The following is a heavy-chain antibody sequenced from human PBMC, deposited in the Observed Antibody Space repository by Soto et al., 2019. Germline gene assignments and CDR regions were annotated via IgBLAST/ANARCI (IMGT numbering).Heavy chain of an antibody. V-gene: IGHV1-58*01. CDR2: IVVGSGNT. D-gene: IGHD2-2*01. CDR1: GFTFTSSA. Sequence: GASVKVSCEACGFTFTSSAVQWVRQARGQRLEWIGWIVVGSGNTNYAQKFQERVTITRDMSTSTAYMELSSLRSEDTAVYYCAADNCSSTSCQDPYYFDYWGQGTLVTVSS. J-gene: IGHJ4*02. CDR3: AADNCSSTSCQDPYYFDY.